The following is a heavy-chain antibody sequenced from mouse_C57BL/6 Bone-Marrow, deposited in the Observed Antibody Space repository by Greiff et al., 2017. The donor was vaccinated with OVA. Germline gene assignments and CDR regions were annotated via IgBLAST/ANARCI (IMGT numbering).Heavy chain of an antibody. CDR3: ARESYYGFAY. CDR2: IYPRSGNT. Sequence: VKLMESGAELARPGASVKLSCKASGYTFTSYGISWVKQRTGQGLEWIGEIYPRSGNTYYNEKFKGKATLPADKSSSTAYMELRSLTSEDSAVYFCARESYYGFAYWGQGTLVTVSA. CDR1: GYTFTSYG. V-gene: IGHV1-81*01. D-gene: IGHD2-10*01. J-gene: IGHJ3*01.